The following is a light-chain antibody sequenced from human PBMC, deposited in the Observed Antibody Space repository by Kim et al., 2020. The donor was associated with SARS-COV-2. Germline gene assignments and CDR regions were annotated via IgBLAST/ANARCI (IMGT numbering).Light chain of an antibody. V-gene: IGKV3-20*01. CDR1: QSVNSNY. CDR2: GAS. CDR3: QQYGGSPRT. J-gene: IGKJ5*01. Sequence: SPGERATLSCRASQSVNSNYLAWYQQKPGQAPRLLIHGASNRATGIPDRFSGSGSGTDFTLTIIRLEPEDFAVYYCQQYGGSPRTFGQGTRLEIK.